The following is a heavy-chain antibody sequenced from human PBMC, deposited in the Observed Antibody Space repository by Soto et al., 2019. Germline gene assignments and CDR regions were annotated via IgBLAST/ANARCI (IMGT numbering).Heavy chain of an antibody. CDR1: GYTFTSYA. CDR3: ASDRAVVRGVISHYDYCAMDV. V-gene: IGHV1-3*01. J-gene: IGHJ6*02. Sequence: GASVKVSCKASGYTFTSYAMHWVRQAPGQRLEWMGWINAGNGNTKYSQKFQGRVTITRETSASTAYMELSRLRSEDTAVYYCASDRAVVRGVISHYDYCAMDVWGQGTTVTVSS. CDR2: INAGNGNT. D-gene: IGHD3-10*01.